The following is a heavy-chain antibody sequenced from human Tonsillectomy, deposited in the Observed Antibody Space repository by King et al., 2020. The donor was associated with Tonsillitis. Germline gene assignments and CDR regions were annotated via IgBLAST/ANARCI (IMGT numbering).Heavy chain of an antibody. Sequence: VQLVESGGGLVQPGRSLRLSCTTSGFSFGEYVMSWVRQAPGKGLEWVGLIRYSAYGGTTEYAASVKGRFTISSDDSKSVAYLQMSSLKTEDTAIYYCCRALAHGYPFGYWGQGTLVTVSS. D-gene: IGHD3-16*01. V-gene: IGHV3-49*04. J-gene: IGHJ4*02. CDR1: GFSFGEYV. CDR3: CRALAHGYPFGY. CDR2: IRYSAYGGTT.